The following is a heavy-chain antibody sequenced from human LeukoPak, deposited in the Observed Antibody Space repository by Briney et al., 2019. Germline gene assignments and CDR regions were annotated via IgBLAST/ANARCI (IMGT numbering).Heavy chain of an antibody. CDR2: ISSSSSYI. CDR3: AKSYCSGGSCYSITHFDY. CDR1: GFTFSSYS. V-gene: IGHV3-21*04. D-gene: IGHD2-15*01. J-gene: IGHJ4*02. Sequence: PGGSLRLSCAASGFTFSSYSMNWVRQAPGKGLEWVSSISSSSSYIYYADSVKGRFTISRDNSKNTLYLQMNSLRAEDTAVYYCAKSYCSGGSCYSITHFDYWGQGTLVTVSS.